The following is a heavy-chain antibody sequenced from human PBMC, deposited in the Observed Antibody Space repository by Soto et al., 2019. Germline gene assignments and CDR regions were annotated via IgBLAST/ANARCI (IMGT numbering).Heavy chain of an antibody. J-gene: IGHJ6*04. CDR2: INPSGGTT. Sequence: QVQLVQSGAEVKKPGASVKVSCKASGYAFSNYYMHWVRQAPGHGLEWMGIINPSGGTTTYTQKFKARVNMTRDTSTSTGCMELSSLRSDDTAVSYCARAGGETDYCDGRDVWGDGTTATASS. CDR1: GYAFSNYY. D-gene: IGHD3-10*01. CDR3: ARAGGETDYCDGRDV. V-gene: IGHV1-46*01.